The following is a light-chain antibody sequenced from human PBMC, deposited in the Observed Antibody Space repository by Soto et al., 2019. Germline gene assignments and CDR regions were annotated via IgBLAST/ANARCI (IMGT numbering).Light chain of an antibody. CDR3: QQSYTSLPIT. Sequence: DIQMTQSPSSVSASVGDRVSITCRASQDIGDWLAWYQQKPGKAPKLLVYAASSLQSGVPSRFSGSGSGTDFSLTISSLQPEDFATYYCQQSYTSLPITFGQGTRLEIK. J-gene: IGKJ5*01. CDR1: QDIGDW. CDR2: AAS. V-gene: IGKV1-12*01.